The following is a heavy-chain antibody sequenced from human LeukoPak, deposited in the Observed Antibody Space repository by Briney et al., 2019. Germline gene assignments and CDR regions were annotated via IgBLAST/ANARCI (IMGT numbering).Heavy chain of an antibody. D-gene: IGHD6-19*01. J-gene: IGHJ5*02. CDR1: GGTFSSYA. V-gene: IGHV1-2*06. CDR3: ARELFPSIAVAGTAGRMDWFDP. CDR2: INPNSGGT. Sequence: ASVKVSCKASGGTFSSYAISWVRQAPGQGLEWMGRINPNSGGTNYAQKFQGRVTMTRDTSISTAYMELSRLRSDDTAVYYCARELFPSIAVAGTAGRMDWFDPWGQGTLVTVSS.